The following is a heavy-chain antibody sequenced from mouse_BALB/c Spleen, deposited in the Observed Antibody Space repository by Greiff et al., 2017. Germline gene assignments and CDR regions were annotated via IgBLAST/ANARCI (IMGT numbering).Heavy chain of an antibody. D-gene: IGHD2-1*01. J-gene: IGHJ4*01. CDR1: GFSLTGYG. CDR2: IWGDGST. V-gene: IGHV2-6-7*02. CDR3: ARDGKRNYYAMDY. Sequence: VKLQESGPGLVAPSQSLSITCTVSGFSLTGYGVNWVRQPPGKGLEWLGMIWGDGSTDYNSALKSRLSISKDNSKSQVFLKMNSLQTDDTARYYCARDGKRNYYAMDYWGQGTSVTVSS.